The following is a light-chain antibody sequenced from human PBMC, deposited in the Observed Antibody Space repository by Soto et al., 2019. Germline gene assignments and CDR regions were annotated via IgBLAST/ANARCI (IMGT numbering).Light chain of an antibody. V-gene: IGKV3-20*01. Sequence: EVVLTQSPGTLSLYPGERATLSCRASQSVSSSYLAWYQQKPGQAPRQLIYGAYSRATGIPDRVSGSGSGTDFTLTITRLEPEDFPVSYCQQYRTSFGGGTRVEMK. CDR3: QQYRTS. CDR2: GAY. J-gene: IGKJ4*01. CDR1: QSVSSSY.